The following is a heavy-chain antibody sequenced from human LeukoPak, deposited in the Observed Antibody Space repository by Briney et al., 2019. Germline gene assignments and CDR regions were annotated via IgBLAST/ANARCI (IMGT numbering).Heavy chain of an antibody. V-gene: IGHV1-69*02. CDR3: ARNDYGDYTIDY. J-gene: IGHJ4*02. CDR1: GYTFTGYY. D-gene: IGHD4-17*01. Sequence: SVKVSCKASGYTFTGYYMHWVRQAPGQGLEWMGRIIPILGIANYAQKFQGRVTITADKSTSTAYMELSSLRSEDTAVYYCARNDYGDYTIDYWGQGTLVTVSS. CDR2: IIPILGIA.